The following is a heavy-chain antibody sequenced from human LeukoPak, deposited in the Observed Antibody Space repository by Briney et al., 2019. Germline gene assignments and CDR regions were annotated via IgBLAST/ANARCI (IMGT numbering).Heavy chain of an antibody. Sequence: PGGSLRLSCAASGFTFSSYAMHWVRQAPGKGLEWVSYIGAAGSTIYYADSVKGRFTISRDNAKNPLFLQMNSLRAEDTAVYYCARDSSTYAGPPDYWGQGTLVTVSS. J-gene: IGHJ4*02. D-gene: IGHD2-2*01. V-gene: IGHV3-48*01. CDR1: GFTFSSYA. CDR2: IGAAGSTI. CDR3: ARDSSTYAGPPDY.